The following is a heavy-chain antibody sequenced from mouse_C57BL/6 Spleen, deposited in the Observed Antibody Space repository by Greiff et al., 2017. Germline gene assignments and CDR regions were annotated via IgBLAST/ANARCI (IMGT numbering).Heavy chain of an antibody. Sequence: EVQLVESGGDLVKPGGSLKLSCAASGFTFSSYGMSWVRQTPDKRLEWVATISSGGSYTYYPDSVKGRFTISRDNAKNTLYLQMSSLKSEDTAMYYCARHKTAQAPLDYWGQGTTLTVSS. D-gene: IGHD3-2*02. V-gene: IGHV5-6*01. CDR3: ARHKTAQAPLDY. J-gene: IGHJ2*01. CDR1: GFTFSSYG. CDR2: ISSGGSYT.